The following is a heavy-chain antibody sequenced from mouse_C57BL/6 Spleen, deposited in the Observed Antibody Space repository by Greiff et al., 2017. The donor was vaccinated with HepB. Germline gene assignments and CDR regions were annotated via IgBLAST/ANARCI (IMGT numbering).Heavy chain of an antibody. Sequence: EVMLVESGGGLVKPGGSLKLSCAASGFTFSSYAMSWVRQTPEKRLEWVATISDGGSYTYYPDNVKGRFTISRDNAKNNLYLQMSHLKSEDTAMYYCARDQGYSNYYAMDYWGQGTSVTVSS. V-gene: IGHV5-4*01. CDR3: ARDQGYSNYYAMDY. J-gene: IGHJ4*01. D-gene: IGHD2-5*01. CDR2: ISDGGSYT. CDR1: GFTFSSYA.